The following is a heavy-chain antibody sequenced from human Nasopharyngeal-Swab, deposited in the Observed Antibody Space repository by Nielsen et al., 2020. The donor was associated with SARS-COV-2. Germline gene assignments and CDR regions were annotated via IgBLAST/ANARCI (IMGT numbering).Heavy chain of an antibody. CDR3: ARAAITMIVVVSQFDY. J-gene: IGHJ4*02. Sequence: LSLTCTVSGGSISSGGYYWSWIRQHPGKGLEWIGYIYYSGSTYYNPSLKSRVTISVDTSKNQFSLKLSSVTAADTAVYYCARAAITMIVVVSQFDYWGQGTLVTVSS. V-gene: IGHV4-31*03. D-gene: IGHD3-22*01. CDR2: IYYSGST. CDR1: GGSISSGGYY.